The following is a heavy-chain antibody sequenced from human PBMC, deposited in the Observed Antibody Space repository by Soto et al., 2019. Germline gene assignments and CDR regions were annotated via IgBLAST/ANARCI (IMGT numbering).Heavy chain of an antibody. D-gene: IGHD4-4*01. CDR3: ARGKGNMDYRGHKWGIIFDY. Sequence: SETLSLTCTLSGGSISSGGYYWSWIRQHAGKGREWIGYIYYSGSTYYNPSLKSRVTISVDTSKNQFSLKLSSVTAADTAVYYCARGKGNMDYRGHKWGIIFDYWGQGTLVTVSS. CDR2: IYYSGST. CDR1: GGSISSGGYY. J-gene: IGHJ4*02. V-gene: IGHV4-31*03.